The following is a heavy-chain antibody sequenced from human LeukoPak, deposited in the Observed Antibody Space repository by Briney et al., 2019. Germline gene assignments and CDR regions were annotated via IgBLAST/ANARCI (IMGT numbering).Heavy chain of an antibody. Sequence: QPGGSLRLSCAASGFTLSSCWMHWVRQAPGKGLVWVSRSERDGSTTIYADSVKGRFTISRDNAKNTLYLQMNRLRAEDTAVYYCVRSSGRPDYWGQGTLVTVSS. V-gene: IGHV3-74*01. CDR3: VRSSGRPDY. CDR2: SERDGSTT. D-gene: IGHD3-22*01. CDR1: GFTLSSCW. J-gene: IGHJ4*02.